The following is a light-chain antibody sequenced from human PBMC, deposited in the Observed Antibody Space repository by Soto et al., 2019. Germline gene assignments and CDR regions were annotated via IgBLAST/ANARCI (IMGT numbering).Light chain of an antibody. CDR2: KAS. CDR3: QQGHRYPWT. J-gene: IGKJ1*01. CDR1: QSISSW. V-gene: IGKV1-5*03. Sequence: DIQMTQSPSTLSASVGDRVTITCRASQSISSWLAWYQQKPGKAPKLLIYKASSRESGVPSRFSGSGSGTEFTLTISRLQPDDFAAYYCQQGHRYPWTFGQGTKVEIK.